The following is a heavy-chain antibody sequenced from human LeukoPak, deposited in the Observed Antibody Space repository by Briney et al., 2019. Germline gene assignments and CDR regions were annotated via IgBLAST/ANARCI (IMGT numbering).Heavy chain of an antibody. J-gene: IGHJ4*02. Sequence: GASVKVSCKASGYTFTSYGISWVRQAPGQGLEWMGWISAYNGNTNYAQKLQGRVTMITDTSTSTAYMELRSLRSDDTAVYYCARSAYDFWSATTAGDYWGQGALVTVSS. CDR1: GYTFTSYG. CDR3: ARSAYDFWSATTAGDY. CDR2: ISAYNGNT. D-gene: IGHD3-3*01. V-gene: IGHV1-18*01.